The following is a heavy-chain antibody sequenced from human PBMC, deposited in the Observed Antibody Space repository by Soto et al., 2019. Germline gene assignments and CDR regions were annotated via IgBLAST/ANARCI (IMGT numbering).Heavy chain of an antibody. J-gene: IGHJ4*02. CDR3: AKASSGWYQTEIYYFDY. CDR2: IKEIGSET. V-gene: IGHV3-7*01. D-gene: IGHD6-19*01. Sequence: PGGSMGLSCAASGFTFGSYWMSWVRQAPRKGLGWVANIKEIGSETYYADSVKGRFTISRDNSKNTLYLQMNSLRAEDTAVYYCAKASSGWYQTEIYYFDYWGQGTLVTVS. CDR1: GFTFGSYW.